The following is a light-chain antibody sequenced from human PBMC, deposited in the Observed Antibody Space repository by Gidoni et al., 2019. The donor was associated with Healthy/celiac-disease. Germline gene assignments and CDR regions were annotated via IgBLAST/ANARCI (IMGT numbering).Light chain of an antibody. CDR3: QQVNTYPFT. CDR1: QHIRRS. Sequence: LPLPPPPSFLSASVGDRVTFTCRASQHIRRSLAWYQQQPGKAPKLLIYGASALQSGVPSRFSGRGFGADFSLTISSLQPEDFATYYCQQVNTYPFTFGQGTKLEI. CDR2: GAS. J-gene: IGKJ2*01. V-gene: IGKV1-9*01.